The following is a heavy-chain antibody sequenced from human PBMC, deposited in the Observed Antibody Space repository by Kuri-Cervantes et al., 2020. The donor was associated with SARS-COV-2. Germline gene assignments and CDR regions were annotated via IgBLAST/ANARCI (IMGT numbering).Heavy chain of an antibody. D-gene: IGHD5-24*01. CDR2: IKQDGSEK. V-gene: IGHV3-7*03. Sequence: GGSLRLSCAASGFTFSSYGMHWVRQAPGKGLEWVANIKQDGSEKYYVDSVKGRFTISRDNSKNSLYLQMNSLRAEDTALYYCARGGDGYNFYFGFDYWGQGTLVTVSS. CDR1: GFTFSSYG. J-gene: IGHJ4*02. CDR3: ARGGDGYNFYFGFDY.